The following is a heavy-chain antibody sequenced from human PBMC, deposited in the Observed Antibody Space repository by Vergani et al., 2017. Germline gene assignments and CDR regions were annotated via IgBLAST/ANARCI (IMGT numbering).Heavy chain of an antibody. V-gene: IGHV3-21*01. CDR1: GFTFSSYS. D-gene: IGHD6-19*01. J-gene: IGHJ4*02. CDR3: ARDRIAVAGTLDY. CDR2: ISGSSSYI. Sequence: EVQLVESGGGLVKPGGSPRLSCVASGFTFSSYSMNWVRQAPGKGLEWVSSISGSSSYIYYADSVKGRFTISRDNAKNSLYLQMNSLRAEDTAVYYCARDRIAVAGTLDYWGQGTLVTVSS.